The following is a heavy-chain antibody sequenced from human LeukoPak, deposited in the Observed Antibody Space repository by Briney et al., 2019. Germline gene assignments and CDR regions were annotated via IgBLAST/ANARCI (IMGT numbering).Heavy chain of an antibody. CDR2: ISSSSSYT. CDR3: ARVGRGSYGAFDN. J-gene: IGHJ3*02. V-gene: IGHV3-11*06. D-gene: IGHD4-17*01. Sequence: GGSLRLSCAASGFTFSDYYMSWIRQAPGKGLEWVSYISSSSSYTNYADSVKGRFTISRDNAKNSLYLQMNSLRAEDTAVYYCARVGRGSYGAFDNWGQGTMVTVSS. CDR1: GFTFSDYY.